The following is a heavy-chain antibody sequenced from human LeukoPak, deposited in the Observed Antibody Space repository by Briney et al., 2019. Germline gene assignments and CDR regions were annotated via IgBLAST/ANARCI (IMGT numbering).Heavy chain of an antibody. D-gene: IGHD3-22*01. Sequence: GGSLRLSCAASGFTFSSYAMHWARQAPGKGLEWVAVISYDGNNKYYADSVKGRFTISRDKSENTLYLQMNSLRPEDTAVYYCVRETRFYDSSGYYPDYWGQGTLVTVSS. J-gene: IGHJ4*02. V-gene: IGHV3-30-3*01. CDR1: GFTFSSYA. CDR2: ISYDGNNK. CDR3: VRETRFYDSSGYYPDY.